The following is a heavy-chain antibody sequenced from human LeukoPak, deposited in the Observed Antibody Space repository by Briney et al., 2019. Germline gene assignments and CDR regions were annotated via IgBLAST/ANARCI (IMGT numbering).Heavy chain of an antibody. CDR2: IKQDGSEK. D-gene: IGHD3-10*01. CDR3: ARDGYYYGSGSALGY. J-gene: IGHJ4*02. Sequence: PGGSLRLSCAASGFTFSSYWMSWVRQAPGKGLEWVANIKQDGSEKYYVDSVEGRFTISRDNAKNSLYLQMNSLRAEDTAVYYCARDGYYYGSGSALGYWGQGTLVTVSS. V-gene: IGHV3-7*03. CDR1: GFTFSSYW.